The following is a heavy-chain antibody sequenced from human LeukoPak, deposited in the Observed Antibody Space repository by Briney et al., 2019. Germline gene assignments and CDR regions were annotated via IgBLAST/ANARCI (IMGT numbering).Heavy chain of an antibody. J-gene: IGHJ3*02. CDR1: GGSISSYY. CDR2: IYTSGST. CDR3: ARDREYDFWSGYSLHAFDI. V-gene: IGHV4-4*07. Sequence: SETLSLTCTVSGGSISSYYWSWIRQPAGKELEWIGRIYTSGSTNYNPSLKGRVTMSVDTSKNQFSLKLSSVTAADTAVYYCARDREYDFWSGYSLHAFDIWGQGTMVTVSS. D-gene: IGHD3-3*01.